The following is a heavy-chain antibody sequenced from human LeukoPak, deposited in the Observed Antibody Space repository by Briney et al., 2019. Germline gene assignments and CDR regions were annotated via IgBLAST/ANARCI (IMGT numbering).Heavy chain of an antibody. D-gene: IGHD2-2*01. Sequence: PGGSLRLSCAASGFTFSSYSMNWVRQAPGKGLEWVSYISSSSSTIYYADSVKGRFTISRDNAKNSLYLQMNSLRAEDTAVYYCARWRRRYCSSTSCLDAFDIWGQGTMVTVSS. CDR2: ISSSSSTI. J-gene: IGHJ3*02. CDR1: GFTFSSYS. CDR3: ARWRRRYCSSTSCLDAFDI. V-gene: IGHV3-48*01.